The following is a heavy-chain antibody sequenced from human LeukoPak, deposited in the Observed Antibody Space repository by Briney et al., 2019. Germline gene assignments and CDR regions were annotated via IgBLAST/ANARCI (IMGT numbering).Heavy chain of an antibody. V-gene: IGHV4-59*01. CDR2: IYYSGST. Sequence: PSETLSLTCTVSGGSISSYYWSWIRQPPGKVREWIGYIYYSGSTNYNPSLKSRVTISVDTSKNQFSLKLSSVTAADTAVYYCARGLGGGSGITYYYYYMDVWGKETTVTISS. CDR3: ARGLGGGSGITYYYYYMDV. D-gene: IGHD3-10*01. J-gene: IGHJ6*03. CDR1: GGSISSYY.